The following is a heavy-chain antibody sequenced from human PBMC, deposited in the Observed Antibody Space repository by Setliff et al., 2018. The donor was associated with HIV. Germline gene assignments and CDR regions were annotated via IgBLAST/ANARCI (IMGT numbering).Heavy chain of an antibody. CDR1: GYSFTAYQ. D-gene: IGHD2-21*01. CDR3: ARPSHVYGDNGPLGY. CDR2: MNPSTGEV. J-gene: IGHJ4*02. Sequence: WASVKVSCKTFGYSFTAYQINRVRQATGQALEWMAWMNPSTGEVGYAQKFQGRLAMTRDSSANIAYMELRGLRSEDTAIYHCARPSHVYGDNGPLGYWGQGTLVTVSS. V-gene: IGHV1-8*01.